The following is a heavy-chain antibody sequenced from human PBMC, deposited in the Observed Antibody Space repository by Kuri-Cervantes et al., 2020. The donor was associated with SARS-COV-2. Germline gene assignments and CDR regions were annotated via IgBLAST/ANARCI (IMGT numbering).Heavy chain of an antibody. Sequence: SVKVSCKASGGTFSSYAISWVRQAPGQGLEWMGGIIPIFGTANYAQKFQSRVTITADESTSTAYMELSSLRSEDTAVYYCARGGVSEEPPRSNWFDPWGQGTLVTVSS. J-gene: IGHJ5*02. D-gene: IGHD1-26*01. CDR3: ARGGVSEEPPRSNWFDP. CDR2: IIPIFGTA. V-gene: IGHV1-69*13. CDR1: GGTFSSYA.